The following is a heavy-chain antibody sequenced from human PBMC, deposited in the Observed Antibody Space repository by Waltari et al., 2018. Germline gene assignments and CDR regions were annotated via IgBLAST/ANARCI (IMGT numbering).Heavy chain of an antibody. Sequence: EVQLVEAGGGLLQRGGSLRLSCAASGFNFSTYSMNWVRQAPGKGLEWISYIKSTGSTIHYADSVKGRFTISRDNAKNSLYLQMNSLRDEDTAVYYCARGLGDYTYWGQGTLVTVSS. V-gene: IGHV3-48*02. CDR1: GFNFSTYS. CDR2: IKSTGSTI. D-gene: IGHD4-17*01. J-gene: IGHJ4*02. CDR3: ARGLGDYTY.